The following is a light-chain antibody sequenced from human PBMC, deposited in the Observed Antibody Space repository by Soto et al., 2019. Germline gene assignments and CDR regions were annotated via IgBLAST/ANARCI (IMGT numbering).Light chain of an antibody. CDR1: QGINNW. V-gene: IGKV1-12*01. J-gene: IGKJ4*01. CDR2: AAS. Sequence: DIQMTQSPSSVSASIGDRVTITCRASQGINNWLAWYQQTPGKAPKLLIYAASTLPSGVPSRFSGSGSGTDFTLTISSLQPEDFATYYCQQANSFPHTVGGGTKVEIK. CDR3: QQANSFPHT.